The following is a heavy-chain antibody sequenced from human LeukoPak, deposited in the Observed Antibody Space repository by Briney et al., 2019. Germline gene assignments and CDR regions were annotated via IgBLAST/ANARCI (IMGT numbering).Heavy chain of an antibody. Sequence: GGSLRLSCAASGFTFSSYAMHWVRQAPGKGLEWVAVISYDGSDKYYADSVKGRFTISRDNSENTLYLQMNSLRAEDTAVYYCASRHYDFGYYWGQGTLVTVSS. CDR1: GFTFSSYA. J-gene: IGHJ4*02. D-gene: IGHD4-17*01. V-gene: IGHV3-30*04. CDR2: ISYDGSDK. CDR3: ASRHYDFGYY.